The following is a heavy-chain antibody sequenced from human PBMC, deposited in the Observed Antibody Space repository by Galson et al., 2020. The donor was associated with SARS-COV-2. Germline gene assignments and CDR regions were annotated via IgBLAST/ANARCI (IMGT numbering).Heavy chain of an antibody. CDR2: IYYSGST. Sequence: SETLSLTCTVSSGSLTYYYWSWIRQPPGKGLEWIGSIYYSGSTHYSPSLTSRLTITVDTSKNQFSLSLRSVTAADTAVYFCARHWGSSNPAQPAYWGQGTLVRVSS. CDR3: ARHWGSSNPAQPAY. CDR1: SGSLTYYY. D-gene: IGHD6-13*01. V-gene: IGHV4-59*08. J-gene: IGHJ4*02.